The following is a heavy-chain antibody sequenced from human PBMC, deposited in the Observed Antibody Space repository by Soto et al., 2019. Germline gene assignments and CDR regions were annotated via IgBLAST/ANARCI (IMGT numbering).Heavy chain of an antibody. CDR3: ARERGIGSDCWECVDY. V-gene: IGHV3-7*01. Sequence: EVQLVESGGGLVQPGGSLRLSCEASGFTFSRYWMTWVRQAPGKGLEWVANIKEDGSEKNYVDSVEGRFTISRDSAKNKLYLQMNSVRVEDTAVYYCARERGIGSDCWECVDYWGRGTLVTVSS. CDR2: IKEDGSEK. D-gene: IGHD5-12*01. CDR1: GFTFSRYW. J-gene: IGHJ4*02.